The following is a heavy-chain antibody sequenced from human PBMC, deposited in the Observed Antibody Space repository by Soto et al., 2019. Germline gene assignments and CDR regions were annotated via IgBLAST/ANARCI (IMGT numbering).Heavy chain of an antibody. CDR1: GFSFTNFA. CDR3: AKDDFTDRGDDYFDY. V-gene: IGHV3-23*01. J-gene: IGHJ4*02. Sequence: GGSLRLSCAASGFSFTNFAMSWVRQAPGKGLEWVAGIGASGDITWYADSVKGRLSISRDSSKNTLYLQLNSLRFEDTAVYYCAKDDFTDRGDDYFDYWGPGTLVTVSS. D-gene: IGHD2-21*02. CDR2: IGASGDIT.